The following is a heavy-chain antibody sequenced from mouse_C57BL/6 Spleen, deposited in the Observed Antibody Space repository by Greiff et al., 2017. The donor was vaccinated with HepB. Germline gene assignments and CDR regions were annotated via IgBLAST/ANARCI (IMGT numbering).Heavy chain of an antibody. D-gene: IGHD2-5*01. V-gene: IGHV1-26*01. CDR2: INPNNGGT. CDR3: ASQRSNYYWYVDD. Sequence: EVQLQQSGPELVKPGASVKISCKASGYTFTDYYMNWVKQSHGKSLEWIGDINPNNGGTSYNQKFKGKATLTVDKSSSTAYMELRSLTSEDSAVYYCASQRSNYYWYVDDWGTGTTVTVSS. CDR1: GYTFTDYY. J-gene: IGHJ1*03.